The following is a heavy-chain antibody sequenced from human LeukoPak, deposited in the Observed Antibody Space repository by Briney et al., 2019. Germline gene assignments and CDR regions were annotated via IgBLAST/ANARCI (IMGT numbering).Heavy chain of an antibody. CDR1: GFTFSAYS. D-gene: IGHD6-19*01. J-gene: IGHJ4*02. CDR2: ISSASTYK. Sequence: GGSLRLSCAASGFTFSAYSMHWVRQAPGKGLEWVSSISSASTYKYYADSVKGRFTISRDNAKNSLYLQMNSLRAEDTAVYYCARDSAVAGTAWGYWGQGTLVTVSS. V-gene: IGHV3-21*01. CDR3: ARDSAVAGTAWGY.